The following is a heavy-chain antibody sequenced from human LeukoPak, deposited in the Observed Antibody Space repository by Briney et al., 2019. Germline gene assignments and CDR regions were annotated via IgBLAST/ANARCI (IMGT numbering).Heavy chain of an antibody. J-gene: IGHJ6*02. CDR2: MNPNSGNT. V-gene: IGHV1-8*01. D-gene: IGHD2-15*01. Sequence: ASVKVSCKASGYTFTSYDINWVRQATGQGLEWMGWMNPNSGNTGYAQKFQGRVTMTRNTSISTAYMELSSLRSEDTAVYYCARGDCSGGSCYSYYYYYYGMDVWGQGTTVTVSS. CDR1: GYTFTSYD. CDR3: ARGDCSGGSCYSYYYYYYGMDV.